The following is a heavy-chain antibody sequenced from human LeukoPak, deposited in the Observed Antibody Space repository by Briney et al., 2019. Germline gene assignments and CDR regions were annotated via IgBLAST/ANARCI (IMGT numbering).Heavy chain of an antibody. CDR2: INPSGGST. CDR1: GGTFSSYT. V-gene: IGHV1-46*01. J-gene: IGHJ5*02. CDR3: ARGRDIVLMVYWNWFDP. D-gene: IGHD2-8*01. Sequence: ASVKVSCKASGGTFSSYTISWVRQAPGQGLEWMGIINPSGGSTSYAQKFQGRVTMTRDTSTSTVYMELSSLRSEDTAVYYCARGRDIVLMVYWNWFDPWGQGTLVAVSS.